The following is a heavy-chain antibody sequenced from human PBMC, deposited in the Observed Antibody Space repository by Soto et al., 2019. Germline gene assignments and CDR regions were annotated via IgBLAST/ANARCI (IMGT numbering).Heavy chain of an antibody. V-gene: IGHV4-34*01. CDR2: VNHSGST. D-gene: IGHD2-8*02. CDR3: ARDKITGLFDY. CDR1: GGSFSGYY. Sequence: PSETLSLTCAVYGGSFSGYYWTWIRQPPGTGLEWIGEVNHSGSTNYNPSLKSRVTISVDTSKNQFSLKLTSVTAADTAVYYCARDKITGLFDYWGQGTLVTVSS. J-gene: IGHJ4*02.